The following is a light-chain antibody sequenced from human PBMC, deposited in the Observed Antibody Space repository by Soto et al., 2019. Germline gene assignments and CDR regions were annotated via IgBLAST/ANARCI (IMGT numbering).Light chain of an antibody. CDR1: SSDVGAYSY. V-gene: IGLV2-14*01. Sequence: QSALTQPASVSGSPGQSITISCTGTSSDVGAYSYVSWYQQHPGKAPKLMIYEVSNRPAGVSNRFSGSKSVNTASLTISGLQAEDEADYYCSSYTTTSPYVFGTGTKFTVL. CDR3: SSYTTTSPYV. J-gene: IGLJ1*01. CDR2: EVS.